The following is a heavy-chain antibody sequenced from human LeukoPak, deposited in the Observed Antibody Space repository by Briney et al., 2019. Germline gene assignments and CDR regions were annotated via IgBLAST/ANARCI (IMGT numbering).Heavy chain of an antibody. V-gene: IGHV3-48*03. CDR1: GFTFSSYE. CDR3: ARALEVGAYYFDY. D-gene: IGHD1-26*01. CDR2: ISRSGSTI. Sequence: PGGSLRLSCAASGFTFSSYEMNWVRQAPGKGLEWVSYISRSGSTIYYADSVKGRFTISRDNAKNSLYLQMNSLRAGDTAVYYCARALEVGAYYFDYWGQGTLVTVSS. J-gene: IGHJ4*02.